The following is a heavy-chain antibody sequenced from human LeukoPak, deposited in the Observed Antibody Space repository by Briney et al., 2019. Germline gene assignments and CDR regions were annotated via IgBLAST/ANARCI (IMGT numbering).Heavy chain of an antibody. CDR3: ASELEFELPYRSPHYHHYYYLDV. J-gene: IGHJ6*03. CDR2: IYTFGST. D-gene: IGHD2-2*02. CDR1: GGSITSAKHY. V-gene: IGHV4-61*02. Sequence: SQTLSLTCSVSGGSITSAKHYWTWIRRPAGKGLEWIGRIYTFGSTTYNPSLKNRVTISLDMSTNQFSLKLTSVTAADTAVYYCASELEFELPYRSPHYHHYYYLDVWGKGTPVIVSS.